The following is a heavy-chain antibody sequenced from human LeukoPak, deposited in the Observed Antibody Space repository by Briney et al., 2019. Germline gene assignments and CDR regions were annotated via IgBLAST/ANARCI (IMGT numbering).Heavy chain of an antibody. J-gene: IGHJ5*02. Sequence: TSETLSLTCTVSGASISSSSYYWGWIRQPPGKGLEWIGSIYYSGSTYYNPSLKSRVTISVDTSKNQFSLKLSSVTAADTAVYYCARERISSSWYWFDPWGQGTLVTVSS. CDR1: GASISSSSYY. D-gene: IGHD6-13*01. CDR2: IYYSGST. CDR3: ARERISSSWYWFDP. V-gene: IGHV4-39*02.